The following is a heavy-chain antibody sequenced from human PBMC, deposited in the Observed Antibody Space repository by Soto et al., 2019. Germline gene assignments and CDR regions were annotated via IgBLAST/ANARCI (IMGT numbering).Heavy chain of an antibody. CDR1: GGSISSGFYY. D-gene: IGHD2-21*02. CDR3: GRGGDKYYFDY. J-gene: IGHJ4*02. Sequence: PSETLSLTCTVSGGSISSGFYYWSWIRQHPGKGLEWIGYIYYSGSTYYNPSLKSRVTISVDTSKNQFSLKLSSVTAADTAVYYCGRGGDKYYFDYWGQGTLVTVSS. CDR2: IYYSGST. V-gene: IGHV4-31*03.